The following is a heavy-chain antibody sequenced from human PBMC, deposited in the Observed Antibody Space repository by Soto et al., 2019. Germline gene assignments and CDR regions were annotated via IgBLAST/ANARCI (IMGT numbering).Heavy chain of an antibody. CDR2: ISAYNGNT. Sequence: AASVKVSCKASGYTFTSYGISWVRQAPGQGLEWMGWISAYNGNTNYAQKLQGRVTMTTDTSTSTAYMELRSLRSDETAVYYCAREDIVVVPDAIRDYYYYGMDVWGQGTTVTVSS. CDR3: AREDIVVVPDAIRDYYYYGMDV. V-gene: IGHV1-18*01. D-gene: IGHD2-2*01. J-gene: IGHJ6*02. CDR1: GYTFTSYG.